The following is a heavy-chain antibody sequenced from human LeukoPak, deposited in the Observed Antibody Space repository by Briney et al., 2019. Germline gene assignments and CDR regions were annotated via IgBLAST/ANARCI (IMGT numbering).Heavy chain of an antibody. CDR1: GFIFSNYA. V-gene: IGHV3-23*01. Sequence: GASLRLSCAASGFIFSNYAMSWVRQAPGKGLEWVPAIVGRGSSTYYADSVKGRFTISRDNSKNTLYLQMNSLRAEDTAVYYCARMPDAFDIWGQGTMVTVSS. J-gene: IGHJ3*02. D-gene: IGHD2-2*01. CDR2: IVGRGSST. CDR3: ARMPDAFDI.